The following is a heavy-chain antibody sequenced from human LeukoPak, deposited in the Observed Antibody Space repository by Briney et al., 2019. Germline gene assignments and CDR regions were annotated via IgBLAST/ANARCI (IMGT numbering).Heavy chain of an antibody. CDR2: ISDSGGST. CDR1: GFTLSSYA. CDR3: AKAFPYGDYAGY. J-gene: IGHJ4*02. V-gene: IGHV3-23*01. Sequence: GGSLRLSCAASGFTLSSYAMRWVRQAPGKGLEWVSAISDSGGSTYYADSVKGRFTISKDNSKNTLHLQMNSLRAEDTAIYYCAKAFPYGDYAGYWGQGTLVTVSS. D-gene: IGHD4-17*01.